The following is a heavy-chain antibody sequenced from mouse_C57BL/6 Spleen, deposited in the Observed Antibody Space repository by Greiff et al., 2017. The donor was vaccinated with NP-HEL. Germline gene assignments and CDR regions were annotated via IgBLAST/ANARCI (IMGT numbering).Heavy chain of an antibody. CDR1: GYTFTSYW. J-gene: IGHJ3*01. CDR2: IDPSDSYT. Sequence: VQLQQPGAELVMPGASVKLSCKASGYTFTSYWMHWVKQRPGQGLEWIGEIDPSDSYTNYNQKFKGKSTLTVDKSSSTAYMQLSILTSEDSAVYYCARATTVAPWFAYWGQGTLVTVSA. CDR3: ARATTVAPWFAY. V-gene: IGHV1-69*01. D-gene: IGHD1-1*01.